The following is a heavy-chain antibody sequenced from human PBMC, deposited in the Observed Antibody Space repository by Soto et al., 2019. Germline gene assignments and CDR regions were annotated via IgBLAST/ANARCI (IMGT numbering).Heavy chain of an antibody. CDR3: ARVYYDFWSCPDYVDY. V-gene: IGHV4-31*03. Sequence: SETLSLTCTVSGGSISSGGYYWSWIRQHPGKGLEWIGYIYYSGSTYYNPSLTSRVTISVDTSKNQFSLKLSSVTAAATAVYYCARVYYDFWSCPDYVDYWGQGTLVTVSS. CDR1: GGSISSGGYY. CDR2: IYYSGST. D-gene: IGHD3-3*01. J-gene: IGHJ4*02.